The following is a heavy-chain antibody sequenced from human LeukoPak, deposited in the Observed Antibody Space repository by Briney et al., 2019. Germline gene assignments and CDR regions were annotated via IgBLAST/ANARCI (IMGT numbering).Heavy chain of an antibody. J-gene: IGHJ4*02. V-gene: IGHV3-30*02. CDR3: AKDPNPPNFSSWHADS. CDR1: GFTFSSYG. CDR2: IRYDSKNK. D-gene: IGHD6-13*01. Sequence: PGGSLRLSCAAFGFTFSSYGMHWVRQGPGKGREGVAFIRYDSKNKYYSDSLKGRFTISRDNSKDTLYLQMDSLGPEDTAVYYCAKDPNPPNFSSWHADSWGQGTLVTVS.